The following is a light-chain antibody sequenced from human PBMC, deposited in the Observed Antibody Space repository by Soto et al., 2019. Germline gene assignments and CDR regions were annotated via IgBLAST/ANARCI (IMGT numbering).Light chain of an antibody. J-gene: IGKJ3*01. Sequence: EIVLTQSPGTLSLSPGERATLSCRAGQTVDNKYLGWYQQKPGQAPRLLIYGASNRAAGIPDRFSGSGSGTDFTLTISRLEPEDFAVYYCQQYGSSPLFIFGPGTKVEIK. CDR1: QTVDNKY. CDR3: QQYGSSPLFI. CDR2: GAS. V-gene: IGKV3-20*01.